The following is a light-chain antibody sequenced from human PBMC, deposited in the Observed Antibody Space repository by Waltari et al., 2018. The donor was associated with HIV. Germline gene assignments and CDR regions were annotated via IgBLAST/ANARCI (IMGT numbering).Light chain of an antibody. Sequence: QSVLTQPPSASGTPGQRVTIPCSGTTSTIGTNSVNWYQQLPGTAPKLLIFSDVQRPSGGPDRFSGSKSGTSAALTISGLQSEDEGDYYCAAWDDSLSEPYVLFGGGTRLTVL. CDR3: AAWDDSLSEPYVL. CDR2: SDV. V-gene: IGLV1-44*01. J-gene: IGLJ2*01. CDR1: TSTIGTNS.